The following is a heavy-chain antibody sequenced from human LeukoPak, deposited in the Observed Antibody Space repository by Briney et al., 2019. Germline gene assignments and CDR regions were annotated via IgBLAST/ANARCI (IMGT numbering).Heavy chain of an antibody. Sequence: GGSLRLSCAASGFTFSSYEMNWVRQAPGKGLEWVSSISSSSSYIYYADSVKGRFTISRGNAKNSVYLQMNSLRAEDTAVYYCARKGQYQDAFDIWGQGTMVTVSS. CDR1: GFTFSSYE. CDR2: ISSSSSYI. CDR3: ARKGQYQDAFDI. D-gene: IGHD2-2*01. V-gene: IGHV3-21*01. J-gene: IGHJ3*02.